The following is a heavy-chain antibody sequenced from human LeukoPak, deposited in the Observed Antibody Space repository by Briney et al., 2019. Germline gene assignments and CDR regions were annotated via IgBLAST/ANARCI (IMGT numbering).Heavy chain of an antibody. Sequence: GGSLRLSCAASGFTFSSYAMSWVRQAPGKGLEWVSAISGSGGSTYYADSVKGPLTISRDNSKNTLYLQMNSLRAEDTAVYYCAKKTSITGTTGNLGYWGQGTLVTVSS. CDR1: GFTFSSYA. CDR3: AKKTSITGTTGNLGY. J-gene: IGHJ4*02. D-gene: IGHD1-20*01. V-gene: IGHV3-23*01. CDR2: ISGSGGST.